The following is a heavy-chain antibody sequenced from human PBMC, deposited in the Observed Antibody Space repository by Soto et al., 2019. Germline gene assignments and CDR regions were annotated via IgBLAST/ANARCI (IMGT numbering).Heavy chain of an antibody. CDR3: ARDDTTSYTVSLQIYYYYGLDV. CDR2: ISAYNGNT. V-gene: IGHV1-18*01. CDR1: GYTFTSYG. J-gene: IGHJ6*02. D-gene: IGHD1-26*01. Sequence: ASVKVSCKASGYTFTSYGISWVRQAPGQGLEWMGWISAYNGNTNYAQKLQGRVTMTTDTSTSTAYMELRSLRSDDTAVYYCARDDTTSYTVSLQIYYYYGLDVWGQGTTVTVSS.